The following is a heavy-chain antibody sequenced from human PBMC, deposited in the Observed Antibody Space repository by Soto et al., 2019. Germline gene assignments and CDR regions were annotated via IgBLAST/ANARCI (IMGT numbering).Heavy chain of an antibody. Sequence: SETLSLTCTVSGGSITSSSYYWGWIRQPPGKGLEWIGSIYFSGSTYYNPSLKSRVTISVDTSKNQFSLKLSSVTAADTAVYYCARSDGRYWGQGTLVTVSS. CDR1: GGSITSSSYY. CDR2: IYFSGST. V-gene: IGHV4-39*07. CDR3: ARSDGRY. J-gene: IGHJ4*02.